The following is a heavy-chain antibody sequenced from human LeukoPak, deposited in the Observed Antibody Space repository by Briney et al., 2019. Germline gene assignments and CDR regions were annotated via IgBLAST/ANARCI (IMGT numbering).Heavy chain of an antibody. Sequence: ASVKVSCKASRGTFSSNGISWVRQAPGQGLEWMGGIIPIFGTANYAQKFQGRVTITADESTSTAYMELSSLRSEDTAVYYCAREDTVGNWFDPWGQGTLVTVSS. J-gene: IGHJ5*02. CDR1: RGTFSSNG. V-gene: IGHV1-69*13. D-gene: IGHD5-12*01. CDR3: AREDTVGNWFDP. CDR2: IIPIFGTA.